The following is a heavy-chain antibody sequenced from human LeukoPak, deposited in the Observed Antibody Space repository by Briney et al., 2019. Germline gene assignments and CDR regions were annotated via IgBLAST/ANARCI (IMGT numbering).Heavy chain of an antibody. CDR2: IRYGGSDI. V-gene: IGHV3-30*02. J-gene: IGHJ6*03. CDR1: GFTFSTCG. D-gene: IGHD6-25*01. Sequence: GGSLRLSCAAAGFTFSTCGMHWVRQAPGKGLEWVAFIRYGGSDIYYGDSVKGRFTISRDNSKNTLYLQMNSVRGEDTAVYYCAKEPYSSVYYFYYMDVWGKGTTVTVSS. CDR3: AKEPYSSVYYFYYMDV.